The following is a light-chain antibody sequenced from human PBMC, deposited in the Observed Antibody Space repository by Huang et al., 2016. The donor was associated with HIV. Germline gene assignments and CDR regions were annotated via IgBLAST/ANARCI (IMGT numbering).Light chain of an antibody. Sequence: EIVMTQSPAILYVSPGEGATLSCRASQSVSSNLAWYQQKFGQAPRRLIYGASARSTGLPARFSGSGSGTKFTLTISSLQSEDFAVYYCQQYNTWPYTFGQGT. V-gene: IGKV3-15*01. CDR2: GAS. CDR3: QQYNTWPYT. J-gene: IGKJ2*01. CDR1: QSVSSN.